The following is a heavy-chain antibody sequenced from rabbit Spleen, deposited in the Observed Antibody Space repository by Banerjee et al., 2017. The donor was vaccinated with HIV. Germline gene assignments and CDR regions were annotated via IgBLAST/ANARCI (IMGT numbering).Heavy chain of an antibody. D-gene: IGHD8-1*01. Sequence: QSLEESGGGLVKPEGSLTLTCTASGFSFSSTYYMCWVRQAPGKGLEWIARIDADAGSDYTYYASWAKGRFTHSKPSSTTVTLQMTSLTAADTATYFCARDTGSSFSSYGMDLWGPGTLVTVS. V-gene: IGHV1S40*01. CDR3: ARDTGSSFSSYGMDL. CDR2: IDADAGSDYT. J-gene: IGHJ6*01. CDR1: GFSFSSTYY.